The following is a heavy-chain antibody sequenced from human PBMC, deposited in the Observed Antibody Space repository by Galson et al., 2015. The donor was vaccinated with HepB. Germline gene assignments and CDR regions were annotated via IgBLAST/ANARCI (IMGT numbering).Heavy chain of an antibody. CDR3: ARDRYSSSGIVREPLWDI. CDR1: GYTFTSYG. CDR2: LSAYNGNT. D-gene: IGHD6-13*01. Sequence: SVKVSCKASGYTFTSYGISWVRQAPGQGLEWMGWLSAYNGNTNYAQKLQGRVTMTTDTSTTTAYMGLRSLRSDDTAVYYCARDRYSSSGIVREPLWDIWGQGTMVTVSS. V-gene: IGHV1-18*01. J-gene: IGHJ3*02.